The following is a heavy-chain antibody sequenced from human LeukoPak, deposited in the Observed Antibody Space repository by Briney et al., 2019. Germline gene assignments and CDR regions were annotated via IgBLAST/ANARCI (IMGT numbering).Heavy chain of an antibody. CDR1: GFTFSSYS. V-gene: IGHV3-21*01. D-gene: IGHD5-18*01. Sequence: PGGSLRLSCAASGFTFSSYSMNWVRQAPGKGLEWVSSISSSSSYIYYADSVKGRFTISGDNAKNSLYLQMNSLRAEDTAVYYCARKTKGYSYGHGDYWGQGTLVTVSS. CDR2: ISSSSSYI. J-gene: IGHJ4*02. CDR3: ARKTKGYSYGHGDY.